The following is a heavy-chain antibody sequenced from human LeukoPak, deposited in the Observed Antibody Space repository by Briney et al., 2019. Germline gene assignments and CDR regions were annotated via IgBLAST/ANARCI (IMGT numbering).Heavy chain of an antibody. CDR2: ISYDGSNK. Sequence: GGSLRLSCAASGFTFSSYGLHWVRQAPGKGLEWVAVISYDGSNKYYADSVKGRFTISRDNSKNTLHLQMNSLRAEDTAVYYCAKDPFDYWGQGTLVTVSS. J-gene: IGHJ4*02. CDR1: GFTFSSYG. V-gene: IGHV3-30*18. CDR3: AKDPFDY.